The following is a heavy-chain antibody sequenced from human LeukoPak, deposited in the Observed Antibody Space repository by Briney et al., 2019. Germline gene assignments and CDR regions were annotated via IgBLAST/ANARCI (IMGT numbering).Heavy chain of an antibody. CDR3: ARARNGPYYGSGSPNWFDP. CDR1: GGSVSSGSYY. J-gene: IGHJ5*02. V-gene: IGHV4-61*01. CDR2: IYYSGST. D-gene: IGHD3-10*01. Sequence: SETLSLTCTVSGGSVSSGSYYWSWIRQPPGTGLEWIGYIYYSGSTNYNPSLKSRVTISVDTSKNQFSLKLSSVTAADTAVYYCARARNGPYYGSGSPNWFDPWGQGTLVTVSS.